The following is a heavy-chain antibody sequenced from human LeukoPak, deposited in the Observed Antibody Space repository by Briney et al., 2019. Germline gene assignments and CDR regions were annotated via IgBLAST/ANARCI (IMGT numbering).Heavy chain of an antibody. CDR2: TYYKSKYYN. J-gene: IGHJ2*01. Sequence: SQTLSLTCAISGDSVSSNSATWNWIRQSPSGGLEWLGRTYYKSKYYNDYAVSVKSRIIINPDTSKNQFSLQLNSVTPEDTAVYYCARNAETKGYWYFDLWGRGTLVTVSS. CDR1: GDSVSSNSAT. V-gene: IGHV6-1*01. D-gene: IGHD1-14*01. CDR3: ARNAETKGYWYFDL.